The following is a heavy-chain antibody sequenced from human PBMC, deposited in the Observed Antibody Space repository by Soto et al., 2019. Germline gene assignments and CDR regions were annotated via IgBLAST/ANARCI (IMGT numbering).Heavy chain of an antibody. Sequence: QVQLVESGGGVVQPGRSLRLSCAASGFTFSSYAMHWVRQAPGKGLEWVAVISYDGSNKYYADSVKGRFTISRDNSKNTLYLQMNSLRAEDTAVYYWARDIDNWNYQGPAAGAFDIWGQGTMVTVSS. D-gene: IGHD1-7*01. CDR1: GFTFSSYA. J-gene: IGHJ3*02. CDR2: ISYDGSNK. CDR3: ARDIDNWNYQGPAAGAFDI. V-gene: IGHV3-30-3*01.